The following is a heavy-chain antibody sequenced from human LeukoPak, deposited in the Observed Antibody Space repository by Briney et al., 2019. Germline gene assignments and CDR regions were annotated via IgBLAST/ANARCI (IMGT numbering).Heavy chain of an antibody. CDR3: ARISGYSYGYWGWFDP. D-gene: IGHD5-18*01. CDR1: GGSISSYY. V-gene: IGHV4-59*01. Sequence: PSETLSLTCTVSGGSISSYYWSWIRQPPGKGLEWIGYIYYSGSTSYNPSLKSRLTISVDTSKNPFSLKLSSVTAADTAVYYCARISGYSYGYWGWFDPWGQGTLVTVSS. J-gene: IGHJ5*02. CDR2: IYYSGST.